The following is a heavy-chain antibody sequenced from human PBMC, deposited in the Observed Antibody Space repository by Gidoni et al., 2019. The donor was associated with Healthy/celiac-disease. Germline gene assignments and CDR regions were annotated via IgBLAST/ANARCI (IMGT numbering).Heavy chain of an antibody. J-gene: IGHJ4*02. V-gene: IGHV1-18*01. Sequence: QVQLVQSGAEVKKPGASVKVSCKASGYTFTIYGISWVRQAPGQGLEWMGWISAYNGNTNYEQKLQGRVTMTTDTSTSTAYMELRSLRSDDTAVYYCARPRRLAVAGPGGVFDYWGQGTLVTVSS. D-gene: IGHD6-19*01. CDR3: ARPRRLAVAGPGGVFDY. CDR2: ISAYNGNT. CDR1: GYTFTIYG.